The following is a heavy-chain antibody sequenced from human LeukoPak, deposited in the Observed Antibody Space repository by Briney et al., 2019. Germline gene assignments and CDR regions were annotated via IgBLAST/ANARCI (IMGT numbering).Heavy chain of an antibody. CDR1: GFTFNSCA. CDR3: ATLPGITIFGVAKGGYFDY. CDR2: ISGGGGST. Sequence: GGSLRLSCAASGFTFNSCAMSWVRQAPGKGLEWVSAISGGGGSTYYADSVKGRFTISRDNSKNTLYLQMNSLRAEDTAVYYCATLPGITIFGVAKGGYFDYWGQGTPVTVSS. D-gene: IGHD3-3*01. V-gene: IGHV3-23*01. J-gene: IGHJ4*02.